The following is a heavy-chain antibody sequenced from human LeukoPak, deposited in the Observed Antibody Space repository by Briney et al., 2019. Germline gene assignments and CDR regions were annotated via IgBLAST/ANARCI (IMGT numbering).Heavy chain of an antibody. J-gene: IGHJ5*02. D-gene: IGHD1/OR15-1a*01. CDR3: VRDRGGTYSGDNLFDP. CDR2: IIGDGTTT. Sequence: GGSLRLSCAASGFTFSTYEMNWVRHAPGKGLEWLSYIIGDGTTTQYADSVRDRFTISRDNDKNSSYLQMNSLRADDTAVYYCVRDRGGTYSGDNLFDPWGQGTLVTVSS. V-gene: IGHV3-48*03. CDR1: GFTFSTYE.